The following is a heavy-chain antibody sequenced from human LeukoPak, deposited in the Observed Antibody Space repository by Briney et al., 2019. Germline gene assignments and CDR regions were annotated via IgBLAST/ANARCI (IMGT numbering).Heavy chain of an antibody. D-gene: IGHD2-21*02. V-gene: IGHV7-4-1*02. CDR1: GYTFTNYA. J-gene: IGHJ5*02. Sequence: ASVTVSYKASGYTFTNYAMNWVRQAPGQGLEWMGWINTNTGNPTYAQGFTGRFVFSLDTSVSTAYLQISSLKAEDTAVYYCARDDCGGDCYSNWFDPWGQGTLVTVSS. CDR3: ARDDCGGDCYSNWFDP. CDR2: INTNTGNP.